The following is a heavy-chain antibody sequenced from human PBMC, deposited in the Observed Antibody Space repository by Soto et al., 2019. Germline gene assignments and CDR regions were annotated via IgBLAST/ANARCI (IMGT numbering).Heavy chain of an antibody. Sequence: QVQLVQSGAEVTKPGSSVTVSCKASGGTFGSYAITWVRRAPGQGLEWLGGIIPILNSPAYAQKFQARVVITADEVTITADRELNSLRFDDTAVYYCAREAPYCTSATCPKFYDMDVWGQGTTVTVAS. D-gene: IGHD2-2*01. CDR1: GGTFGSYA. J-gene: IGHJ6*02. CDR2: IIPILNSP. CDR3: AREAPYCTSATCPKFYDMDV. V-gene: IGHV1-69*01.